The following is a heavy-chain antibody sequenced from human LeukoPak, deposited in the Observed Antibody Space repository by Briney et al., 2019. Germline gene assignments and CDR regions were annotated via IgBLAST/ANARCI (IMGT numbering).Heavy chain of an antibody. CDR3: ARENTAMVAFDY. J-gene: IGHJ4*02. Sequence: PGGSLRLSCAASGFTVSSNYMSWVRQAPGKGLEWVSVIYSGGSTYYADSVKGRFTISRDNSKNTQYLQMNSLRAEDTAVYYCARENTAMVAFDYWGQGTLVTVSS. V-gene: IGHV3-53*05. CDR1: GFTVSSNY. CDR2: IYSGGST. D-gene: IGHD5-18*01.